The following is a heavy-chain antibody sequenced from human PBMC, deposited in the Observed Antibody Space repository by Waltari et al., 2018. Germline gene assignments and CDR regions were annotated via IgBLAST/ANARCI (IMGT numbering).Heavy chain of an antibody. D-gene: IGHD6-19*01. Sequence: EVQLVESGGGLVKPGGSLRLSCAASGFTFSSYSMNWVRQAPGKGLEWVSSISSSSSYIYYAASVKGGLTISRDNAKNSLYRQMNSLRAEDTAVYYCARAGIAVAGTAHDLGYWGQGTLVTVSS. V-gene: IGHV3-21*01. CDR2: ISSSSSYI. CDR3: ARAGIAVAGTAHDLGY. CDR1: GFTFSSYS. J-gene: IGHJ4*02.